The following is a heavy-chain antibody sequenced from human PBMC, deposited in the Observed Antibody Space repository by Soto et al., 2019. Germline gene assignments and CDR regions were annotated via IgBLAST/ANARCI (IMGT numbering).Heavy chain of an antibody. J-gene: IGHJ5*02. D-gene: IGHD6-13*01. V-gene: IGHV4-59*11. CDR3: ARARGIAAAGSPRSDNWFDP. Sequence: SETLSLTCTVSGDSINSHYWTWTRQSPGKGLEWIGYIYYSGDTNYNPSLKSRVTISVDTSKNQFSLKLSSVTAADTAVYYCARARGIAAAGSPRSDNWFDPWGQGTLVTVSS. CDR1: GDSINSHY. CDR2: IYYSGDT.